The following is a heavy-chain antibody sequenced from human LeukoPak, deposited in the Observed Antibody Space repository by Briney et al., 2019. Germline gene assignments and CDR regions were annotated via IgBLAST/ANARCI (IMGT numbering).Heavy chain of an antibody. CDR3: AKDWNQYGSGNYYNSWGY. J-gene: IGHJ4*02. D-gene: IGHD3-10*01. CDR2: IPYDGSKK. Sequence: GGSLRLSCAASGFTFSNYGMHWVRQGPGKGLEWVAYIPYDGSKKYYADSVKGRFTISRDNSKNTLYPQMNSLRAEDTAVYYCAKDWNQYGSGNYYNSWGYWGQGTLVTVSS. CDR1: GFTFSNYG. V-gene: IGHV3-30*02.